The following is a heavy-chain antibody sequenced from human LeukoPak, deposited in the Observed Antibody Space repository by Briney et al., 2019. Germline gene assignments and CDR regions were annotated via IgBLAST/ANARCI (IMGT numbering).Heavy chain of an antibody. CDR1: GFTFSSFA. V-gene: IGHV3-23*01. J-gene: IGHJ4*02. CDR2: IGGTGTVT. Sequence: PGGSLRLSCAASGFTFSSFAMSWVRRAPGKGLEWVSSIGGTGTVTYYGDSVKGRFTISRDNSKKTVHLEMSGLRADDTAVYYCAKDLYGDGGYCFEYWGQGTLVTVSS. CDR3: AKDLYGDGGYCFEY. D-gene: IGHD2-21*01.